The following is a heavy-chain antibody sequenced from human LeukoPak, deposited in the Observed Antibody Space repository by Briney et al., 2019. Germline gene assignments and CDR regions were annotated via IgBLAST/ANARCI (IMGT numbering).Heavy chain of an antibody. CDR3: ARSPTTMVRGVIIDY. D-gene: IGHD3-10*01. Sequence: GGSLRLSCAASGFTFSNYGMHWVRQAPDKGLEWVAVIWYDGTNKYYVDSVKGRFTISRDNSKNTLYLQMNGLRAEDTAVYYCARSPTTMVRGVIIDYWGQGTLVTVSS. V-gene: IGHV3-33*01. CDR1: GFTFSNYG. CDR2: IWYDGTNK. J-gene: IGHJ4*02.